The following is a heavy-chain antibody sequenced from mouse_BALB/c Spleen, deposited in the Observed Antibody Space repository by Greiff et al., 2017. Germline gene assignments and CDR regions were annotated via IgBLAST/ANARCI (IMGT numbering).Heavy chain of an antibody. D-gene: IGHD1-1*01. Sequence: VQLQQPGAELVKPGAPVKLSCKASGYTFTSYWMNWVKQRPGRGLEWIGRIDPSDSETHYNQKFKDKATLTVDKSSSTAYIQLSSLTSEDSAVYYCAISYYGSSYGLDAMDYWGQGTSVTVSS. CDR1: GYTFTSYW. CDR2: IDPSDSET. V-gene: IGHV1-69*02. J-gene: IGHJ4*01. CDR3: AISYYGSSYGLDAMDY.